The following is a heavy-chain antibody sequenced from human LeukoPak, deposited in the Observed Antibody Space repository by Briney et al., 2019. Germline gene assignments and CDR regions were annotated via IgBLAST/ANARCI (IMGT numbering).Heavy chain of an antibody. CDR3: ARERGRGRDSPWFDY. CDR2: IYSDGST. J-gene: IGHJ4*02. V-gene: IGHV3-53*01. D-gene: IGHD3-16*01. Sequence: GGSLRLSCAASGFTVSGDFMSWVRQAPGKGLEWVPVIYSDGSTYYADSVKGRFTISRDNSKNTLYLQMYGLRAEGTAVYYCARERGRGRDSPWFDYWGQGTLVTVSS. CDR1: GFTVSGDF.